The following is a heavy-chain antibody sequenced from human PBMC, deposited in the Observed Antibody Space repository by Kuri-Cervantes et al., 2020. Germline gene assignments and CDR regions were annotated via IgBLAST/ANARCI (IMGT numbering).Heavy chain of an antibody. Sequence: GGSLRLSCAASGFTFSSYAMSWVRQAPGKGLEWVSAISGSGGSTYYADSVKGRFTISRDNAKNSLYLQMNSLRAEDTAVYYCARAGAAAGTGVPPEGYYYYMDVWGKGTTVTVSS. CDR2: ISGSGGST. J-gene: IGHJ6*03. V-gene: IGHV3-23*01. CDR3: ARAGAAAGTGVPPEGYYYYMDV. CDR1: GFTFSSYA. D-gene: IGHD6-13*01.